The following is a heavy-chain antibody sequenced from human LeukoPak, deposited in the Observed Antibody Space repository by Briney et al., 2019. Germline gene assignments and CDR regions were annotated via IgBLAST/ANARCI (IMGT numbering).Heavy chain of an antibody. V-gene: IGHV4-4*02. CDR2: IYYSGST. CDR3: AREYSSSDFDY. Sequence: SGTLSLTCAVSGGSISSSNWWSWVRQPPGKGLEWIGSIYYSGSTYYNPSLKSRVTISVDTSKNQFSLKLSSVTAADTAVYYCAREYSSSDFDYWGQGTLVTVSS. J-gene: IGHJ4*02. CDR1: GGSISSSNW. D-gene: IGHD6-6*01.